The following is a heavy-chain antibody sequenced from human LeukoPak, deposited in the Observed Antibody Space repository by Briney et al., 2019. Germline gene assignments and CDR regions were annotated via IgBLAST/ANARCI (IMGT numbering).Heavy chain of an antibody. CDR1: GYTFTGYY. V-gene: IGHV1-2*02. D-gene: IGHD6-13*01. CDR2: INPNSGGT. J-gene: IGHJ1*01. CDR3: AQRVGIAAAGTGYFQH. Sequence: GGSVKVSCKASGYTFTGYYMHGVRQAPGQGLEWMGWINPNSGGTNYAQKFQGRVTMTRDTSISTAYMELSRLRSDDTAVYYCAQRVGIAAAGTGYFQHWGQGTLVTVSS.